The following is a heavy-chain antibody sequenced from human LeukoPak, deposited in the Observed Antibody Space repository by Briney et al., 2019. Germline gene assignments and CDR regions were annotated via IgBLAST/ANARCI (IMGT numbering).Heavy chain of an antibody. CDR2: ISYDGGNK. CDR3: ARGRVQLDHDAFDI. J-gene: IGHJ3*02. V-gene: IGHV3-30-3*01. D-gene: IGHD1-1*01. Sequence: GGSLRLSCAASGFTFSSYAMHWVRQAPGKGLEWVALISYDGGNKYYADSVKGRFTISRDNSKNTLYVQMNSLRAEDTAVYYCARGRVQLDHDAFDIWGQGTMVTVSS. CDR1: GFTFSSYA.